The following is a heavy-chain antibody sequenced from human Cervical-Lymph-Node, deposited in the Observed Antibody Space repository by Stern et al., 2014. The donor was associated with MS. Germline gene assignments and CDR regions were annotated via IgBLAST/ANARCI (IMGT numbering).Heavy chain of an antibody. V-gene: IGHV3-7*01. J-gene: IGHJ6*02. CDR3: ARDQGGSGDYGMDV. CDR2: IKQDGSDK. CDR1: GFTSSSYW. D-gene: IGHD3-10*01. Sequence: EDQLVESGGGLVQPGGSLRLSCAASGFTSSSYWMSWVRQAPGKGLEWVATIKQDGSDKYYVDSVRGRFTISRDNAKNSLYLQMNSLRAEDTAVYYCARDQGGSGDYGMDVWGQGTTVTVSS.